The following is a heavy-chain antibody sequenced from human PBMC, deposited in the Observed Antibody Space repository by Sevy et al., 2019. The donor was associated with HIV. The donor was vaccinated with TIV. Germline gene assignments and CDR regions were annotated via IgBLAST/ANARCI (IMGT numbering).Heavy chain of an antibody. Sequence: GGSLRLSCAASGFTFSSYAMNWVRQAPGKGLEWVSAISGSGTYPDYADSVKGRFTISRDNSKNTLYMQMNSLRAEDTAVYYCAKDVSYCSGGTCYAYYYYGMDVWGQGTTVTVSS. J-gene: IGHJ6*02. V-gene: IGHV3-23*01. CDR3: AKDVSYCSGGTCYAYYYYGMDV. CDR2: ISGSGTYP. CDR1: GFTFSSYA. D-gene: IGHD2-15*01.